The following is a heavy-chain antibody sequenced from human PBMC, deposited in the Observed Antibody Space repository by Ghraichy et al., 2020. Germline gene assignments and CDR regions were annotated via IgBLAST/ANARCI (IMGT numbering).Heavy chain of an antibody. CDR1: GFTFDDYA. CDR3: AKDIRGYSGYDHYYYYGMDV. CDR2: IRWNSGSI. Sequence: GGSLRLSCAASGFTFDDYAMHWVRQAPGKGLEWVSDIRWNSGSIGYTDSVKGRFTISRDNAKNSLYLQMNSLRAEDTALYYCAKDIRGYSGYDHYYYYGMDVWGQGPTVTVSS. D-gene: IGHD5-12*01. V-gene: IGHV3-9*01. J-gene: IGHJ6*02.